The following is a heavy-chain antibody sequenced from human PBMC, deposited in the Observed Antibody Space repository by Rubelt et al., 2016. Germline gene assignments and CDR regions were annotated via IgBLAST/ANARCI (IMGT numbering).Heavy chain of an antibody. CDR1: GGSISSSSFY. D-gene: IGHD2-15*01. V-gene: IGHV4-39*07. Sequence: VSGGSISSSSFYWAWIRQPPGKGLEWIATIYYSGSTYYNPSLKSRVTISLDTSKNQFSLKLTSVTAADTAQYYCASHSPANDYWGQGALVTVSS. CDR2: IYYSGST. CDR3: ASHSPANDY. J-gene: IGHJ4*02.